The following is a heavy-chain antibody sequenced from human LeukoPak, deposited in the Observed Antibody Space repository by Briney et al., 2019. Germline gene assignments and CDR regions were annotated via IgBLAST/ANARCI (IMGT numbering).Heavy chain of an antibody. V-gene: IGHV1-18*04. CDR3: ARVRDYGDYDYYFDY. CDR1: GYTFTSYG. J-gene: IGHJ4*02. CDR2: NSAYNGNT. D-gene: IGHD4-17*01. Sequence: ASVKVSCKASGYTFTSYGISWVRQAPGQGLEWMGWNSAYNGNTNYAQKLQGRVTMTTDTSTSTAYMELRSLRSDDTAVYYCARVRDYGDYDYYFDYWGQGTLVTVSS.